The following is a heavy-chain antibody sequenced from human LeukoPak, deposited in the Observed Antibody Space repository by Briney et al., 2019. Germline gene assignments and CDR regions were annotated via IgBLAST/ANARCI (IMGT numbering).Heavy chain of an antibody. CDR1: GFTFSSYW. V-gene: IGHV3-7*01. CDR2: IKQDGSEK. D-gene: IGHD3-22*01. CDR3: ARSDGYYYDRGGYYGVYFDY. Sequence: GGSLRLSCAASGFTFSSYWMSWVRQAPGKGLEWVANIKQDGSEKYYVDSVKGRFTISRDNAKNSLYLQMNSLRAEDTAVYYCARSDGYYYDRGGYYGVYFDYWGQGTLVTVSS. J-gene: IGHJ4*02.